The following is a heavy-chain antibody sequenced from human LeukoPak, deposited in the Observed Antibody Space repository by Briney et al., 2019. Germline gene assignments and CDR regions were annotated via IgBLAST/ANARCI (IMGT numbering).Heavy chain of an antibody. CDR3: ARDRGRWLQAGGAFDI. V-gene: IGHV4-34*01. Sequence: SETLSLTCAVYGGSFSGYYWSWIRQPPGKGLEWIGEINHSGSTNYNPSLKSRVTMSVDTSKNQFSLKLSSVTAADTAVYYCARDRGRWLQAGGAFDIWGQGTMVTVSS. CDR1: GGSFSGYY. CDR2: INHSGST. D-gene: IGHD5-24*01. J-gene: IGHJ3*02.